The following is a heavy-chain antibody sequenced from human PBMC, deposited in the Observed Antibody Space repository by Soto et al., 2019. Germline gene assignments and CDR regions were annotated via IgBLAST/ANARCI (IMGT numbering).Heavy chain of an antibody. CDR1: GYTFTSYG. J-gene: IGHJ4*02. D-gene: IGHD4-17*01. CDR2: ISAYNGNT. CDR3: ARDTDYGDYGAYFDY. Sequence: ASVKVSCKASGYTFTSYGISWVRQAPGQGLEWMGWISAYNGNTNYAQKHQGRVTMTTDTSTSTAYMELRSLRSDDTAVYYCARDTDYGDYGAYFDYWGQGTLVTSPQ. V-gene: IGHV1-18*01.